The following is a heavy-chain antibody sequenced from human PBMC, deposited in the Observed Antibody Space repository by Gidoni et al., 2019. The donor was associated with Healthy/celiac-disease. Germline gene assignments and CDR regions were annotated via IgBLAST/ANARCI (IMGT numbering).Heavy chain of an antibody. CDR2: IYHSGST. CDR3: ARDRGDYGGNSGNRYFDL. V-gene: IGHV4-38-2*02. J-gene: IGHJ2*01. D-gene: IGHD4-17*01. CDR1: GCSISSGYY. Sequence: QVQLQESGPGLVKPSETLSLTCAVSGCSISSGYYWGWIRQPPGKGLEWIGSIYHSGSTYYNPSLKSRVTISVDTSKNQFSLKLSSVTAADTAVYYCARDRGDYGGNSGNRYFDLWGRGTLVTVSS.